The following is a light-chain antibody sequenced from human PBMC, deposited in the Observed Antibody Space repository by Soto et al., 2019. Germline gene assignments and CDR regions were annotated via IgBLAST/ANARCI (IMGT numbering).Light chain of an antibody. CDR3: QQYHNWPPQYT. Sequence: EIVMTQSPDSLSVSPGDGATLSCRASQSVASNVAWYQQKPGQGPRLLIHGASTRAAGVPARFSGSGSATDFTLTISSLQSEDFAVYYCQQYHNWPPQYTFGQGTKLQIK. J-gene: IGKJ2*01. CDR2: GAS. CDR1: QSVASN. V-gene: IGKV3-15*01.